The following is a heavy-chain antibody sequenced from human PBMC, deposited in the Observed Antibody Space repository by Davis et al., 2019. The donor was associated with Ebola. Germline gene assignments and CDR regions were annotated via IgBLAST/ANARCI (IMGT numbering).Heavy chain of an antibody. CDR3: VKGGGSSWFNNWFDP. V-gene: IGHV3-9*03. CDR2: ISWNSDNI. Sequence: GGSLRLSCAASGFTFSSYWMHWVRQAPGKGLEWVSGISWNSDNIGYADSVKGRFTISRDNAKNSLYLQMNSLRTEDMAFYYCVKGGGSSWFNNWFDPWGQGTLVTVSS. D-gene: IGHD6-13*01. CDR1: GFTFSSYW. J-gene: IGHJ5*02.